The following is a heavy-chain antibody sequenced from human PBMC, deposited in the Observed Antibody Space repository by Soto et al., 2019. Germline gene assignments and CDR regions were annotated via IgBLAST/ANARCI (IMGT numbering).Heavy chain of an antibody. J-gene: IGHJ6*04. V-gene: IGHV1-18*01. CDR2: ISAYNGNT. Sequence: QVQLVQSGAEVKKPGASVKVSCKASGYTFTSYGISWVRQAPGQGLEGMGWISAYNGNTNYAQKLQGRVTMTTDTSTSTAYMALRSLRSDDTAVYYCARDVWWLVEWGDYSYYYGMDVWGKGTTVTVSS. D-gene: IGHD6-19*01. CDR3: ARDVWWLVEWGDYSYYYGMDV. CDR1: GYTFTSYG.